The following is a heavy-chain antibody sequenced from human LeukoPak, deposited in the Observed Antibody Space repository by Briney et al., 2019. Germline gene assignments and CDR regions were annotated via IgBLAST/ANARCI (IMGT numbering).Heavy chain of an antibody. Sequence: GGSLRLSCAASGFTFSSYGMHWVRQAPGKGLEWVAFIRYDGSNKYYADSVKGRFTISRDNSKNTLYLQMNSLRAEDTAVYYCAKTLGYCGSTSCYNLDYWGQGTLVTVSS. D-gene: IGHD2-2*02. J-gene: IGHJ4*02. V-gene: IGHV3-30*02. CDR2: IRYDGSNK. CDR1: GFTFSSYG. CDR3: AKTLGYCGSTSCYNLDY.